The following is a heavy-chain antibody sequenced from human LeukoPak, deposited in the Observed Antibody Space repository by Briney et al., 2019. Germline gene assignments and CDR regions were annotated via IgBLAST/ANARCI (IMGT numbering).Heavy chain of an antibody. CDR1: GGSIGGHTFY. J-gene: IGHJ3*02. V-gene: IGHV4-39*01. CDR3: ARLTALAGHRGAFNI. Sequence: PSETLSLTCNVSGGSIGGHTFYWDWIRQPPGKGLEWIATIYYNGNTFYNPSLKSRVAISIDMSKSQFSLHLSSVTAADTAIYYCARLTALAGHRGAFNIWGPGTMVTVSS. D-gene: IGHD6-19*01. CDR2: IYYNGNT.